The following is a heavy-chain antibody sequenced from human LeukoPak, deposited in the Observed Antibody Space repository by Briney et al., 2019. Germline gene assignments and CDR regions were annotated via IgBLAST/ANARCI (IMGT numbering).Heavy chain of an antibody. CDR1: GFTFTDYA. V-gene: IGHV3-23*01. Sequence: GGSLRLSCAASGFTFTDYAMSWVRQAPGKGLEWVSSISTSGGMIYDADSVKGRFTISRDNSKNALYLQLSSLRAEDTAVYYCATQYRAHYFDNWGQGTLVTVSS. CDR2: ISTSGGMI. D-gene: IGHD1-14*01. J-gene: IGHJ4*02. CDR3: ATQYRAHYFDN.